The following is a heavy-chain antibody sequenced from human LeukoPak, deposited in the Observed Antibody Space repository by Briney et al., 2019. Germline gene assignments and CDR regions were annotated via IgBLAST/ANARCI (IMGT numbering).Heavy chain of an antibody. Sequence: GDSLKISCKGSGYSFTSYCTSWVRQTPGKGLEWMGRIDPSDSYTNYSPSFQGHVTISADKSISTAYLQWSSLKASDTAMYYCARIAAADAFDIWGQGTMVTVSS. D-gene: IGHD6-13*01. J-gene: IGHJ3*02. CDR2: IDPSDSYT. CDR3: ARIAAADAFDI. V-gene: IGHV5-10-1*01. CDR1: GYSFTSYC.